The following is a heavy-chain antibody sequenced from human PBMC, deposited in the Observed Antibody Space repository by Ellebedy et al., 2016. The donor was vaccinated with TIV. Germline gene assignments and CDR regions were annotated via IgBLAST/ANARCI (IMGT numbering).Heavy chain of an antibody. J-gene: IGHJ4*02. D-gene: IGHD3-22*01. CDR2: ISSTTSTI. V-gene: IGHV3-48*04. CDR3: ARGYYDSSGYEQFDY. Sequence: GESLKISCAASGFTFSSYSMNWVRQAPGKGLEWVSYISSTTSTIYYADSVKGRFTISRDNAKNSLYLQMNSLRAEDTAVYYCARGYYDSSGYEQFDYWGQGTLVTVSS. CDR1: GFTFSSYS.